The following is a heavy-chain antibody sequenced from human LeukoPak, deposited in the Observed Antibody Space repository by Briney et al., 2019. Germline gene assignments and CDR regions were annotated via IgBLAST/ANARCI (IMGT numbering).Heavy chain of an antibody. J-gene: IGHJ6*04. D-gene: IGHD6-19*01. CDR2: IIPMFDTA. CDR1: GDTFRSYA. Sequence: SVNVSCKTSGDTFRSYAFSRVRQAPGQGLEWLGAIIPMFDTANYAQKLQGRVTITADKSTNTLHMELSSLRYEETAVYYCARANGISVAGRDSYVWGKGITVTVAS. V-gene: IGHV1-69*06. CDR3: ARANGISVAGRDSYV.